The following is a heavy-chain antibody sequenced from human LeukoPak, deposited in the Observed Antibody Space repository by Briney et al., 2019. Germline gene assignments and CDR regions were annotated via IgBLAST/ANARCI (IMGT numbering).Heavy chain of an antibody. V-gene: IGHV4-31*03. CDR3: ARGGNQFGGFYFDY. Sequence: NPSETLSLTCTVSADSLSSGGHYWAWIRQLPGKGLESIGFIHHSGSSRHNPSLKDRVAISVDASRKQFALRLSSVTAADTAIYYCARGGNQFGGFYFDYWGQGIQVIVSS. J-gene: IGHJ4*02. CDR2: IHHSGSS. D-gene: IGHD3-10*01. CDR1: ADSLSSGGHY.